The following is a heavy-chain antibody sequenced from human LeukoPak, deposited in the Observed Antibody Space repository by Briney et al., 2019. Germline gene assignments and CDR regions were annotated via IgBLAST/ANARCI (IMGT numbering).Heavy chain of an antibody. J-gene: IGHJ6*02. Sequence: GGSLRLSCAASGFTFSGYAMSWVRQAPGKGLEWVSAISGSGGSTYYADSVKGRFTISRDNSKNTLYLQMNSLRAEDTAVYYCAKDAYEGNYYYYYGMDVWGQGTTVTVSS. V-gene: IGHV3-23*01. D-gene: IGHD5-12*01. CDR2: ISGSGGST. CDR3: AKDAYEGNYYYYYGMDV. CDR1: GFTFSGYA.